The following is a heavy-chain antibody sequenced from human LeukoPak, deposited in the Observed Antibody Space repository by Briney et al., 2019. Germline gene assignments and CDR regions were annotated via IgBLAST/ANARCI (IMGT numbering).Heavy chain of an antibody. CDR3: AKKRVAATSASFDY. V-gene: IGHV3-23*01. D-gene: IGHD2-15*01. CDR2: ISISGGAT. J-gene: IGHJ4*02. CDR1: GFTFSSYG. Sequence: PGGSLRLSCAASGFTFSSYGMSWVRQAPGKGLEWVSAISISGGATYYADSVKGRFTISRDNSIDTLYLQMNSLRADDTAVYYCAKKRVAATSASFDYWGLGTLVTVSS.